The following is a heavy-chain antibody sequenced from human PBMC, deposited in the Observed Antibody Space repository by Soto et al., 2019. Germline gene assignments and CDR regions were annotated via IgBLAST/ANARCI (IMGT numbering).Heavy chain of an antibody. J-gene: IGHJ4*02. CDR3: ASLSRFDYDSSGYYYGGPH. Sequence: GGSLRLSCAASGFTFSSYWMHWVRQAPGKGLVWVSRINSDGSSTSYADSVKGRFTISRDNAKNTLYLQMNSLRAEDTAVYYCASLSRFDYDSSGYYYGGPHWGQGTLVTVSS. D-gene: IGHD3-22*01. CDR1: GFTFSSYW. CDR2: INSDGSST. V-gene: IGHV3-74*01.